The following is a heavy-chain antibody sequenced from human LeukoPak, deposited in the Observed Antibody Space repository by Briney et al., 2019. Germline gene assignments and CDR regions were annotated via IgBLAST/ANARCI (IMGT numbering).Heavy chain of an antibody. Sequence: SETLSLTCTVSGGSISSYYWSWIRQPPGKGLEWIGYIYYSGSTNYNPSLKSRVTISVDTSKNQFSLKLSSVTAADTAVYYCARYSGSYYFGYWGQGTLVIVSS. V-gene: IGHV4-59*01. J-gene: IGHJ4*02. CDR2: IYYSGST. CDR3: ARYSGSYYFGY. CDR1: GGSISSYY. D-gene: IGHD1-26*01.